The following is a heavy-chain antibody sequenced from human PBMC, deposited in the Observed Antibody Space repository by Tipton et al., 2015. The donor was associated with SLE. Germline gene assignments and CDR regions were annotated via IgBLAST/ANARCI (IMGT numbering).Heavy chain of an antibody. J-gene: IGHJ4*02. CDR1: GGSFSGYY. V-gene: IGHV4-34*01. D-gene: IGHD3-22*01. CDR2: INHSGST. CDR3: ARTSMIIVID. Sequence: TLSLTCAVYGGSFSGYYWSWIRQPPGKGLEWIGEINHSGSTNYNESLKSRVTISVDTSKNQFSLRLSSVTAADTALYYCARTSMIIVIDWGQGTLVTVSS.